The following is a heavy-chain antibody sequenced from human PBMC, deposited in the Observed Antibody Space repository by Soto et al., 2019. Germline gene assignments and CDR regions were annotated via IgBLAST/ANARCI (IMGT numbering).Heavy chain of an antibody. CDR2: IYYSGNT. CDR1: GGSISGYY. J-gene: IGHJ5*02. Sequence: PSETLSLTCTVPGGSISGYYWSWIRQPPGKGLEWIGYIYYSGNTNYNPSLKSRVTISVDTSKNQFSLKVSSVTAADTAVYYCARLTGRDWFDPWGLGTLLTVS. V-gene: IGHV4-59*08. CDR3: ARLTGRDWFDP.